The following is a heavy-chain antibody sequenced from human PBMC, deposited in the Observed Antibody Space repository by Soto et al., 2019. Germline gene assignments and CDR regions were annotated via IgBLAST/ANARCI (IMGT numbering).Heavy chain of an antibody. D-gene: IGHD3-22*01. J-gene: IGHJ5*02. CDR1: GGSISSGGYY. V-gene: IGHV4-31*03. CDR3: ARSDVITNNWFDP. CDR2: IYYSGST. Sequence: QVQLQESGPGLVKPSQTLSLTCTVSGGSISSGGYYWSWIRQHPGKGLEWIGYIYYSGSTYYNPSIKSRVTISVDTSKNRFSLKLSSVTAAATAVYYCARSDVITNNWFDPWGQGTLVTVSS.